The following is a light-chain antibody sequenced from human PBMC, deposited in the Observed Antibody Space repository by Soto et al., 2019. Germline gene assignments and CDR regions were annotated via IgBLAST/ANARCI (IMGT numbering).Light chain of an antibody. V-gene: IGKV3-15*01. CDR3: QQYNNWRPYT. J-gene: IGKJ2*01. CDR2: GAS. Sequence: EIVMTQSPATLSVSPGERATLSCRASQSVSSNLAWYQQKPGQAPRLLIYGASTRATGIPARFSGSESGTEFTLTISSLQSENFAVYYCQQYNNWRPYTFGQGTKLEIK. CDR1: QSVSSN.